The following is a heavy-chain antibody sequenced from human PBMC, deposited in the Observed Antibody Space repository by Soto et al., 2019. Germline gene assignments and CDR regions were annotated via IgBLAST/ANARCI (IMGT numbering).Heavy chain of an antibody. Sequence: EVQLVESGGGLVQPGGSLRLSCAASGFAFGNYCMTWVRQAPGKGLEWVATIKGDGSAKSYVDSVRGRFTVSRDNAENSLLLRMSSLGAAETALYYGAVDVSACGGGYYLAAFEIWGQGTMVTVS. J-gene: IGHJ3*02. CDR2: IKGDGSAK. D-gene: IGHD1-26*01. V-gene: IGHV3-7*05. CDR1: GFAFGNYC. CDR3: AVDVSACGGGYYLAAFEI.